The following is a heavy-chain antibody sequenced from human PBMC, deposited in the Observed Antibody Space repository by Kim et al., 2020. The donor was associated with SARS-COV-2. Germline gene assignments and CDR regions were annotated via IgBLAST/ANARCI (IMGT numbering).Heavy chain of an antibody. V-gene: IGHV1-18*01. CDR2: ISAYNGNT. J-gene: IGHJ6*02. Sequence: ASVKVSCKASGYTFTSYGISWVRQAPGQGLEWMGWISAYNGNTNYAQKLQGRVTMTTDTSTSTAYMELRSLRSDDTAVYYCARDKGREKEGPRSYYYYYGMDVWGQGTTVTVSS. CDR1: GYTFTSYG. D-gene: IGHD1-26*01. CDR3: ARDKGREKEGPRSYYYYYGMDV.